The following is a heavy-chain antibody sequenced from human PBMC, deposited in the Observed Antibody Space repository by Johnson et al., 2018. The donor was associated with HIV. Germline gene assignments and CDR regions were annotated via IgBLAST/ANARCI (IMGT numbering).Heavy chain of an antibody. V-gene: IGHV3-30*02. CDR1: GFTFRDYG. J-gene: IGHJ3*02. CDR3: AKSWHSGSLYDAFHI. Sequence: VHLVESGGGVVQPRGSLRLSCAASGFTFRDYGMHWVRQAPGKGLEWVAFIQYDGSNKYYADSVRGRFTISRDNSKNTLYLQMNSLRAEDTAVYYCAKSWHSGSLYDAFHIWGQGTMVTVSS. D-gene: IGHD1-26*01. CDR2: IQYDGSNK.